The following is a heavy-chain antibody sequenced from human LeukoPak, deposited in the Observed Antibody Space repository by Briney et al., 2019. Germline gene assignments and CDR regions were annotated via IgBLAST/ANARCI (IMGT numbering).Heavy chain of an antibody. CDR1: GGSISDRTW. CDR2: IYSDYT. V-gene: IGHV4-4*02. Sequence: ASATLSLTCAVSGGSISDRTWWSWVRQPPGRGLEWIAEIYSDYTNYNPSLKSRVHISVDKSKNQFSLKLTSLTAADTAVYYCVLGFGAILLEDWGPGTLVTVS. D-gene: IGHD3-16*01. J-gene: IGHJ4*02. CDR3: VLGFGAILLED.